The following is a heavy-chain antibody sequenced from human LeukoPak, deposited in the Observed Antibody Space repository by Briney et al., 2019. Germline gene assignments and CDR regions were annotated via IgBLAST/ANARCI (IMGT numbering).Heavy chain of an antibody. J-gene: IGHJ6*02. CDR1: GGSFSRYY. CDR3: ARGFTYYYDFWSGYSTGYYYGMDV. D-gene: IGHD3-3*01. V-gene: IGHV4-34*01. CDR2: INHSGST. Sequence: SETLSLTCAVYGGSFSRYYWSWIRQPPGKGLEWIGEINHSGSTNYNPSLKSRVTISVDTSKNQFSLKLSSVTAADTAVYYCARGFTYYYDFWSGYSTGYYYGMDVWGQGTTVTVSS.